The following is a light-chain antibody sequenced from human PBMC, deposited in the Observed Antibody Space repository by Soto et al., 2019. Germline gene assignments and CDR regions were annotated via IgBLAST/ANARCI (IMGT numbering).Light chain of an antibody. J-gene: IGKJ1*01. CDR2: AAS. Sequence: DIQMTQSPSSLSASGGARVTSTCRASQSISSYLNWYQQKPGKAPKLLIYAASSLQSGVPSRFSGSGSGTDFTLTISSLQPEDFATYYCQQSYSTPGTFGQGTEVDIK. CDR3: QQSYSTPGT. V-gene: IGKV1-39*01. CDR1: QSISSY.